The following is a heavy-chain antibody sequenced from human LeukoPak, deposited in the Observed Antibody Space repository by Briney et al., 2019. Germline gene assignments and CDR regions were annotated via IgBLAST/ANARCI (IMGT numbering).Heavy chain of an antibody. CDR1: GFTFYNYR. Sequence: PGGSLRLSCAASGFTFYNYRMSWVPQAPGKGVEWVSTVNADGGNTYYADSVKGRFTISRDNSKSTLILQMNSLRVEDTALYYCTKRVKYGGTWDHFADWGQGTLVTVSS. CDR3: TKRVKYGGTWDHFAD. D-gene: IGHD1-26*01. J-gene: IGHJ4*02. V-gene: IGHV3-23*01. CDR2: VNADGGNT.